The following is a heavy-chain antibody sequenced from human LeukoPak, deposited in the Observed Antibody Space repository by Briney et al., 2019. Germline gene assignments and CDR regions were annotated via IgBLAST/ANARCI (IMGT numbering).Heavy chain of an antibody. CDR3: ARSTPWGIAKDY. CDR2: INPNSGGT. V-gene: IGHV1-2*02. D-gene: IGHD6-13*01. CDR1: GYTFTGYY. J-gene: IGHJ4*02. Sequence: ASVKVSCKASGYTFTGYYIHWARQAPGQGLEGMGWINPNSGGTNYAQRFQGTVTMTRGTSISTAYMELSRLRSDDTAVYYCARSTPWGIAKDYWGQGTLVTVSS.